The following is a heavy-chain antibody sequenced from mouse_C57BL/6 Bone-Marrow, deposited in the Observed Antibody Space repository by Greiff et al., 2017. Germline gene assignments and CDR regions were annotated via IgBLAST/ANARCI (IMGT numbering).Heavy chain of an antibody. CDR1: GYSITSGYY. CDR3: ARVDLLPRYFDV. Sequence: EVKLMESGPGLVKPSQSLSLTCSVTGYSITSGYYWNWIRQFPGNKLEWMGYISYDGSNNYNPSLKNRISITRDTSKNQFFLKLNSVTTEDTATYYCARVDLLPRYFDVWGTGTTVTVSS. V-gene: IGHV3-6*01. CDR2: ISYDGSN. D-gene: IGHD1-1*01. J-gene: IGHJ1*03.